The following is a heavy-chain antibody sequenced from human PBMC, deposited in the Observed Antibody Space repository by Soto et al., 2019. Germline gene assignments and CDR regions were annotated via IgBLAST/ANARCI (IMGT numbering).Heavy chain of an antibody. CDR1: GFSFRSYW. CDR3: VSEGTHDQSAFYPYYYYGFDV. J-gene: IGHJ6*02. Sequence: PGGSLRLSCVDSGFSFRSYWMHWVRQVPGKGLVWVSRINADGSGTAYADSVRGRFTISRDNAKSTLYLQMNSLRAEDTAVYYCVSEGTHDQSAFYPYYYYGFDVWGQGTTLTVSS. CDR2: INADGSGT. D-gene: IGHD3-10*01. V-gene: IGHV3-74*01.